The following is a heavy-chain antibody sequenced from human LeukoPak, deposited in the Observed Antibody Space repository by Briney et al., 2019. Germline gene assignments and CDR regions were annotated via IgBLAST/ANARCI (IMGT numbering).Heavy chain of an antibody. J-gene: IGHJ4*02. CDR3: GRSLDTAMVYGY. CDR1: GGSISSGGYY. Sequence: SETLSLTCTVSGGSISSGGYYWSWIRQHPGKGLEWIGYIYYSGSTYYNPSLKSRVTISVDTSKNQFSLKLSSVTAADTAVYYCGRSLDTAMVYGYWGQGTLVTVSS. CDR2: IYYSGST. D-gene: IGHD5-18*01. V-gene: IGHV4-31*03.